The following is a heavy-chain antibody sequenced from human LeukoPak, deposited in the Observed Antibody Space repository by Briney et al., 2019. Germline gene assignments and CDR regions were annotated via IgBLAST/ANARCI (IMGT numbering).Heavy chain of an antibody. CDR1: GYTFTNYY. CDR2: INPNSGGT. J-gene: IGHJ4*02. D-gene: IGHD1-26*01. CDR3: ARGFYGIVGATFGFDY. Sequence: ASVKVSCKASGYTFTNYYMHWVRQAPGQGLEWMGWINPNSGGTNYAQKFQGRVTMTRDTSISTAYMELSRLRSDDTAVYYCARGFYGIVGATFGFDYWGQGTLVTVSS. V-gene: IGHV1-2*02.